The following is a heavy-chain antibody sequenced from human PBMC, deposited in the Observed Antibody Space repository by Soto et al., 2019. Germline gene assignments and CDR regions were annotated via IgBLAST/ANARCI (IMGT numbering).Heavy chain of an antibody. D-gene: IGHD6-13*01. CDR3: ARGRKDYSSSWYVD. V-gene: IGHV4-34*01. Sequence: QVQLQQWGAGLLKPSETLSLTCAVYGGSFSGYYWSWIRQPPGKGLEWIGEINHSGSTNYNPSHKSRVTISVDTSKNQFSLKLSSVTAADTAVYYCARGRKDYSSSWYVDWGQGTLVTVSS. CDR2: INHSGST. CDR1: GGSFSGYY. J-gene: IGHJ4*02.